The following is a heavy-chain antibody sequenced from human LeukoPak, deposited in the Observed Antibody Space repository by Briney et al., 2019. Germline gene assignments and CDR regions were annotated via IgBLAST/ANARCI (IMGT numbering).Heavy chain of an antibody. CDR1: GFTFSSYW. CDR3: ARGGKFYYDSSGYPGDY. J-gene: IGHJ4*02. V-gene: IGHV3-7*01. Sequence: GGSLRLSCVASGFTFSSYWMSWVRQAPGKGLEWVANIKQDGSEKYYVDSVRGRFTISRDNVKNSLYLQMNSLRAEDTVVYYCARGGKFYYDSSGYPGDYWGQGTLVTVSS. CDR2: IKQDGSEK. D-gene: IGHD3-22*01.